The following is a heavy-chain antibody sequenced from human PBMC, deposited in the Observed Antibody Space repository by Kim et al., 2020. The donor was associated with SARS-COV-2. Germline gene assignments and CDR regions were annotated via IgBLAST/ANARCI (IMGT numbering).Heavy chain of an antibody. CDR1: GFTFSSYE. CDR3: ARGNYYDSSGYLFDI. J-gene: IGHJ3*02. V-gene: IGHV3-48*03. D-gene: IGHD3-22*01. CDR2: ISSSGSTI. Sequence: GGSLRLSCAASGFTFSSYEMNWVRQAPGKGLEWVSYISSSGSTIYYADSVKGRFTISRDNAKNSLYLQMNSLRAEDTAVYYCARGNYYDSSGYLFDIWGQGTMVTVSS.